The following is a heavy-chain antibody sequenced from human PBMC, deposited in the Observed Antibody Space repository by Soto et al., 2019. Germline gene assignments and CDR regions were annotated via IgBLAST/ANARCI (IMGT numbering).Heavy chain of an antibody. Sequence: ASVKVSCKASGHTFTSYAMNWVRQAPGQGLEWMGWINTNTGNPTYAQGFTGRFVFSLDTSVSTAYLQICSLKAEDTAVYYCARDGIIAARPDEDYYYYYGMDVWGQGTTVTVSS. CDR2: INTNTGNP. CDR1: GHTFTSYA. D-gene: IGHD6-6*01. V-gene: IGHV7-4-1*01. CDR3: ARDGIIAARPDEDYYYYYGMDV. J-gene: IGHJ6*02.